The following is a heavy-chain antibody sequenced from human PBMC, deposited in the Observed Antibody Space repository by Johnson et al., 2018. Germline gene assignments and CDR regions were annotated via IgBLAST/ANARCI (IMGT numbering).Heavy chain of an antibody. J-gene: IGHJ1*01. CDR3: AKGVRGYLGLEYFHH. CDR1: GFTFSNYA. CDR2: ISGSGGST. D-gene: IGHD3-22*01. V-gene: IGHV3-23*04. Sequence: EVQLVESGGGLVQPGGSLRLSCAASGFTFSNYAMNWVRQAPGKGLEWVSAISGSGGSTYYADSVKGRFTISRDNSKNTLSLQMNSLRAEDTAVYYCAKGVRGYLGLEYFHHWGQGTLVTVSS.